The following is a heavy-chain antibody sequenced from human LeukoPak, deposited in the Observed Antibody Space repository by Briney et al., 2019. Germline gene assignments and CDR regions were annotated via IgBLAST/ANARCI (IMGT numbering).Heavy chain of an antibody. D-gene: IGHD3-10*01. CDR2: IMPMFGTA. V-gene: IGHV1-69*13. J-gene: IGHJ6*03. Sequence: GASVKVSCKPSGGTFSSYAISWVRQAPGQGLEWMGGIMPMFGTANYAQKFQGRVTITADESTSAGYMELSSLRSEDTAVYYCARVYYGSGSYLPSPYYYYYYMDVWGKGTTVTVSS. CDR1: GGTFSSYA. CDR3: ARVYYGSGSYLPSPYYYYYYMDV.